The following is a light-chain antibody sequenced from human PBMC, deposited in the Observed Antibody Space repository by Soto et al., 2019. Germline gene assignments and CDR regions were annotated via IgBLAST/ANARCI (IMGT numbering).Light chain of an antibody. Sequence: QSALTQPPSASGSPGQSVTISCTGTSSGIGGYNYVSWYQQHPGKAPKLMIYEVSKRPSGVPDRFSGSKSGNTASLAVSGLQAEDEADYYCSSYAASNTVLFGGGTKVTVL. J-gene: IGLJ2*01. CDR3: SSYAASNTVL. CDR2: EVS. CDR1: SSGIGGYNY. V-gene: IGLV2-8*01.